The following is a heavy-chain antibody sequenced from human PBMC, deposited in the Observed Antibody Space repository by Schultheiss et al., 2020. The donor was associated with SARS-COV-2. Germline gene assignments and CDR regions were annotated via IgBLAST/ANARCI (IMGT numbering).Heavy chain of an antibody. D-gene: IGHD2-21*01. V-gene: IGHV3-66*01. J-gene: IGHJ3*02. CDR2: IYSGGST. CDR1: GFTFSSYG. Sequence: GESLKISCAASGFTFSSYGMHWVRQAPGKGLEWVSVIYSGGSTYYADSVKGRFTISRDNSKNTLYLQMNSLRAEDTAVYYCAREVVQLNAFDIWGQGTMVTVSS. CDR3: AREVVQLNAFDI.